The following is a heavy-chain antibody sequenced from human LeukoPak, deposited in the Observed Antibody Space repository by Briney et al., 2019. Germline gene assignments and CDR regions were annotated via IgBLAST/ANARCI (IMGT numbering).Heavy chain of an antibody. D-gene: IGHD5-18*01. CDR2: IDPSDPET. Sequence: GESLKISCKASGYSFTSYWIGWVRQMPGKGLEWMGIIDPSDPETRYTPSFQGQVTISVDKSLTTADLQWNSLKASDTAMYYCARQTAMGRSGDYWGQGTLVTVSS. V-gene: IGHV5-51*01. CDR1: GYSFTSYW. CDR3: ARQTAMGRSGDY. J-gene: IGHJ4*02.